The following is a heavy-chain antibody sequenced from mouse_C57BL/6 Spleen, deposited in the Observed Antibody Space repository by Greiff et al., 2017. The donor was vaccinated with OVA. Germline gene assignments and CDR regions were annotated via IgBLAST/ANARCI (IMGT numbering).Heavy chain of an antibody. Sequence: EVQLQESEGGLVQPGSSMKLSCTASGFTFSDYYMAWVRQVPEKGLEWVANINYDGSSTYYLDSLKSRFIISRDNAKNILYLQMSSLKSEDTATYYCAREGFITTDYYAMDYWGQGTSVTVSS. CDR1: GFTFSDYY. CDR2: INYDGSST. D-gene: IGHD1-1*01. CDR3: AREGFITTDYYAMDY. V-gene: IGHV5-16*01. J-gene: IGHJ4*01.